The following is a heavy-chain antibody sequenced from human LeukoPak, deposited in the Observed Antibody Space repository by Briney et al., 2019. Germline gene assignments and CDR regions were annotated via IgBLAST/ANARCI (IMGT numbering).Heavy chain of an antibody. J-gene: IGHJ5*01. CDR3: VRHDGRGGATMGAFDS. CDR2: VYYGRTT. D-gene: IGHD4/OR15-4a*01. CDR1: AASISSSSHH. Sequence: PSETLSLTCTVSAASISSSSHHWGWIRQSPGKGLEWIGSVYYGRTTYYSPSLDSRVTISLDTSANQFSLQLNSVTAAGTAVYYCVRHDGRGGATMGAFDSWGQGSLVTVSS. V-gene: IGHV4-39*01.